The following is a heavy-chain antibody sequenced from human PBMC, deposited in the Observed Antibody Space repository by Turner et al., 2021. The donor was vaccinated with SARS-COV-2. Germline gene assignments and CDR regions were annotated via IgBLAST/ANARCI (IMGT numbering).Heavy chain of an antibody. D-gene: IGHD5-18*01. Sequence: VPLLESGGGLVQPGGSLRLSCAASGFPFSSDAISWVRQAPGKGLEWVAAISGSGGSTYYADSVKGRFTISRDNSKNTLYLQMNSLRAEDTAVYYCAKANGYSYGGVDYYYYYGMDVWGQGTTVTVSS. J-gene: IGHJ6*02. V-gene: IGHV3-23*01. CDR3: AKANGYSYGGVDYYYYYGMDV. CDR2: ISGSGGST. CDR1: GFPFSSDA.